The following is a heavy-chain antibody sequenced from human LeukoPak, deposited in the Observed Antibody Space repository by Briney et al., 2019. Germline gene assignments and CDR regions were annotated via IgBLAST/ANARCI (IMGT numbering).Heavy chain of an antibody. CDR2: IYSGGST. Sequence: GGSLRLSCAASRFTASSSYMGWVRPAPGKGLEWGSYIYSGGSTFYANSGKALFTIPRHNSKNTLYLQMNSLRGEDTAVYYCARAFDYRFDYWGRGTRVTVSS. CDR3: ARAFDYRFDY. J-gene: IGHJ4*02. CDR1: RFTASSSY. D-gene: IGHD3-9*01. V-gene: IGHV3-53*01.